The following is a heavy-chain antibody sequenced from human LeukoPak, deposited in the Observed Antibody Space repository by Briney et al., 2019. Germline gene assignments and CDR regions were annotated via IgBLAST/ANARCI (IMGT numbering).Heavy chain of an antibody. V-gene: IGHV3-21*01. CDR2: LSSRSRFI. D-gene: IGHD5-18*01. J-gene: IGHJ2*01. CDR3: ARESHSYGVGFFDV. CDR1: GFPFSAYP. Sequence: GGSLRLSCAASGFPFSAYPIHWVRQAPGKGLEWVSSLSSRSRFIYYADSVKGRFTISRDNAKNSLYLQMNSLRAEDTAVYYCARESHSYGVGFFDVWGRGTLVTVTS.